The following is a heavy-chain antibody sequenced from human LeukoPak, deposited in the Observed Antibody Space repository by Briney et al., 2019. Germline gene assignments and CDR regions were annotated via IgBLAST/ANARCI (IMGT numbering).Heavy chain of an antibody. Sequence: SETLSLTCAVYGGSFSGYYWSWIRQPPGKGLEWIGEINHSGSTNYNPSLKSRVTISVDTSKNQFSLKLSSVTAVDTAVYYCARARVSRGFSYWGQGTLVTSPQ. V-gene: IGHV4-34*01. CDR3: ARARVSRGFSY. CDR1: GGSFSGYY. D-gene: IGHD6-13*01. CDR2: INHSGST. J-gene: IGHJ4*02.